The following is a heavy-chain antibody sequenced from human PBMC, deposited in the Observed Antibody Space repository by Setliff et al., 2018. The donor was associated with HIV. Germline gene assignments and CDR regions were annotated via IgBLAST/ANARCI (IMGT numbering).Heavy chain of an antibody. CDR3: ARHGLLWFGAGYNWFDP. D-gene: IGHD3-10*01. Sequence: SETLSLTCTVSGGSISNSRYYWSWMRQPAGKGLEWIGHIYTSGSTNYNPSLKSRVTISVDTSKNQFSLKLSSVTAADTAVYYCARHGLLWFGAGYNWFDPWGQGTLVTVSS. V-gene: IGHV4-61*09. CDR1: GGSISNSRYY. CDR2: IYTSGST. J-gene: IGHJ5*02.